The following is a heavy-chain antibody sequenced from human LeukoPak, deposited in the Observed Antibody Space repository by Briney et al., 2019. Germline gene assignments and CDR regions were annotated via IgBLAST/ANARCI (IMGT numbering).Heavy chain of an antibody. V-gene: IGHV3-7*01. CDR3: VRDKLVGPSRLDH. Sequence: GGSLRLSCAASGFTFSSYSMNWVRQAPGKGLEWVANIKQDGSEKRDVDSVKGRFTISRDNAKNSLYLQMNSLRVEDTAVYYCVRDKLVGPSRLDHWGQGTLVTVSS. CDR1: GFTFSSYS. J-gene: IGHJ4*02. CDR2: IKQDGSEK. D-gene: IGHD1-26*01.